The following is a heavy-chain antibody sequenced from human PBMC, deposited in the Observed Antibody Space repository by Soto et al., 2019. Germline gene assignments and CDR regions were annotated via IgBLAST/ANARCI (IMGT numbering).Heavy chain of an antibody. D-gene: IGHD6-13*01. CDR1: GGTFSSYA. CDR2: IIPIFGTA. J-gene: IGHJ5*02. V-gene: IGHV1-69*01. CDR3: ARDEIAAAGTLIGWFDP. Sequence: QVQLVQSGAEVKKPGSSVKVSCKASGGTFSSYAISWVRQAPGQGLEWMGGIIPIFGTANYAQKFQGRVTITADESTSTAYVELSSLRSEDTAVYYCARDEIAAAGTLIGWFDPWGQGTLVTVSS.